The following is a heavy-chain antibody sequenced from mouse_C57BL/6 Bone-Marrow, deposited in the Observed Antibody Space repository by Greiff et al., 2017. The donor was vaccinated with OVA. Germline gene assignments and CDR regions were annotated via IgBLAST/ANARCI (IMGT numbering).Heavy chain of an antibody. V-gene: IGHV5-9-1*02. CDR1: GFTFSSYA. J-gene: IGHJ1*03. CDR2: ISSGGDYI. Sequence: EVKLMESGEGLVKPGGSLKLSCAASGFTFSSYAMSWVRQTPEKRLEWVAYISSGGDYIYYADTVKGRFTISRDNARNTLYLQMSSLKSEDTAMYYCTRDPHFPDWYFDVWGTGTTVTVSS. CDR3: TRDPHFPDWYFDV.